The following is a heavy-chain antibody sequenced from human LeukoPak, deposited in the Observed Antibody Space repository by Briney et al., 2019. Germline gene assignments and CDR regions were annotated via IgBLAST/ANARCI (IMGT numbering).Heavy chain of an antibody. V-gene: IGHV3-48*01. CDR3: VRVKGTYFDY. CDR2: ISASGGNI. J-gene: IGHJ4*02. D-gene: IGHD1-1*01. Sequence: GGSLRLSCEASGFPLSSYSINWVRQAPGKGLEWVSYISASGGNIYYLDSVKGRFTVSRDDARKSLFLQMNNARVEDTAFYYCVRVKGTYFDYWGQGALVTVSS. CDR1: GFPLSSYS.